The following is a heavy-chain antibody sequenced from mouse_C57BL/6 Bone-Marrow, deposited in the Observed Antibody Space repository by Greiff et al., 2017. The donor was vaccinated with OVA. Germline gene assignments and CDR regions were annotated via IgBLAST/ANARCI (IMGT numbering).Heavy chain of an antibody. J-gene: IGHJ3*01. D-gene: IGHD3-2*02. CDR1: GFTFSDYY. V-gene: IGHV5-12*01. CDR3: AKDSSGP. Sequence: EVQGVESGGGLVQPGGSLKLSCAASGFTFSDYYMYWVRQTPEKRLEWVAYISNGGGSTYYPDTVKGRFTISRDNAKNTLYLQMSRLKSEDTAMYYCAKDSSGPWGQGTLVTVSA. CDR2: ISNGGGST.